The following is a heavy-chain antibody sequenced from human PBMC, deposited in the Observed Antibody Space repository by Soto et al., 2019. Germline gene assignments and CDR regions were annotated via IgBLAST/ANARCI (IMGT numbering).Heavy chain of an antibody. CDR1: GFTFSSYG. D-gene: IGHD3-10*01. CDR3: ARGEDITMVRGVIFYYYYGMDV. Sequence: QVQLVESGGGVVQPGRSLRLSCAASGFTFSSYGMHWVRQAPGKGLEWVAVIWYDGSNKYYADSVKGRFTISRDNSKNTLYLQMNSLRAEDTAVYYCARGEDITMVRGVIFYYYYGMDVWGQGTTVTVSS. J-gene: IGHJ6*02. CDR2: IWYDGSNK. V-gene: IGHV3-33*01.